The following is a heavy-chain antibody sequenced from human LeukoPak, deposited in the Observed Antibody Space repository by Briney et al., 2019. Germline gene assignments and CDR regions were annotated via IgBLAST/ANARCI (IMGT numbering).Heavy chain of an antibody. CDR3: ARARAAAGNFDY. CDR1: GGSISSGGYY. D-gene: IGHD6-13*01. Sequence: SETLSLTCTVSGGSISSGGYYWSWIRQHPGKGLEWIGYIYYSGSTYYNPSLKSRVTMSVDTSKNQFSLKLSSVTAADTAVYYCARARAAAGNFDYWGQGTLVTVSS. V-gene: IGHV4-31*03. CDR2: IYYSGST. J-gene: IGHJ4*02.